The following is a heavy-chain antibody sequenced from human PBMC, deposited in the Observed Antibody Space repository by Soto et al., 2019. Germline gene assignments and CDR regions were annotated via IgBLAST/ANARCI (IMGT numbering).Heavy chain of an antibody. Sequence: SETLSLTCTVSGGSISSYYWSWIRQPPGKGLEWIGYIYYSGSTNYNPSLKSRVTISVDTSKNQFSLKLGSVTAADTAVYYCARQGGRYSSPNYWGQGTLVTVSS. D-gene: IGHD6-13*01. J-gene: IGHJ4*02. CDR2: IYYSGST. CDR1: GGSISSYY. CDR3: ARQGGRYSSPNY. V-gene: IGHV4-59*08.